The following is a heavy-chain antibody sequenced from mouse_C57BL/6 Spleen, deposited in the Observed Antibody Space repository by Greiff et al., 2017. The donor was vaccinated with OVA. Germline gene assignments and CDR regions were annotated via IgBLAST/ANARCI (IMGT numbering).Heavy chain of an antibody. CDR1: GYTFTSYW. V-gene: IGHV1-72*01. CDR2: IDPTGGGT. CDR3: ARGGLYSNYALDY. Sequence: VQLQQPGAELVKPGASVKLSCKASGYTFTSYWMHWVKQRPGRGLEWIGRIDPTGGGTKYNEKFKSKATLTVDKPSSTAYMQLSSLTSEDSAVYYCARGGLYSNYALDYWGQGTTLTVSS. J-gene: IGHJ2*01. D-gene: IGHD2-5*01.